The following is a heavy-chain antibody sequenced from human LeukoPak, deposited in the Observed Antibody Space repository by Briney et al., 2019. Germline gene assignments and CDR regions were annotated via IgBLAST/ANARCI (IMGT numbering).Heavy chain of an antibody. CDR2: ISSSGSTI. D-gene: IGHD1-26*01. V-gene: IGHV3-48*04. Sequence: PGGSLRLSCAASGFTFSSYSMNWVRQAPGKGLEWVSYISSSGSTIYYADSVKGRFTISRDNAKNSLYLQMNSLRAEDTAVYYCARHSGRRYYFDYWGQGTLVTVSS. J-gene: IGHJ4*02. CDR1: GFTFSSYS. CDR3: ARHSGRRYYFDY.